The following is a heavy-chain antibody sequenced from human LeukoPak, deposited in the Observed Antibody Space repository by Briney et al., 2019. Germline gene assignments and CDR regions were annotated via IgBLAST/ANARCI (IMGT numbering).Heavy chain of an antibody. D-gene: IGHD4-17*01. J-gene: IGHJ4*02. CDR3: ARGTTVTTPTTFDY. CDR2: IYHSGST. CDR1: GGFISSGGYY. V-gene: IGHV4-30-2*01. Sequence: SETLSLTCTVSGGFISSGGYYWSWIRQHPGKGLEWIGYIYHSGSTNYNPSLKSRVTISVDRSKNQFSLKLSSVTAADTAVYYCARGTTVTTPTTFDYWGQGTLVTVSS.